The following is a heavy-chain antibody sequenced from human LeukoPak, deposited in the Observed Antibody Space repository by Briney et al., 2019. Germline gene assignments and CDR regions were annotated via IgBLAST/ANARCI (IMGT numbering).Heavy chain of an antibody. CDR1: GFTFSSYA. Sequence: GESLKISCAASGFTFSSYAMSWVRQAPGKGLEWVSAISGSGGSTYYADSVKGRFTISRDNSKNTLYLQMNSLRAEDTAVYYCAKELEVVPAEGWFDPWGQGTLVTVSS. CDR2: ISGSGGST. V-gene: IGHV3-23*01. CDR3: AKELEVVPAEGWFDP. J-gene: IGHJ5*02. D-gene: IGHD2-2*01.